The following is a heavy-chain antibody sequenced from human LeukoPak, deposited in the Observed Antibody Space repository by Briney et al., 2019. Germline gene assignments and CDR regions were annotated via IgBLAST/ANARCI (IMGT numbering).Heavy chain of an antibody. CDR3: ARGVATGLRASYYFDY. CDR1: GGSFSGYY. Sequence: GTLSLTCAVYGGSFSGYYWSWIRQAPGKGLEWVSYISSSGSTIYYADSVKGRFTISRDNAKNSLYLQMNSLRAEDTAVYYCARGVATGLRASYYFDYWGQGTLVTVSS. J-gene: IGHJ4*02. CDR2: ISSSGSTI. D-gene: IGHD5-12*01. V-gene: IGHV3-11*01.